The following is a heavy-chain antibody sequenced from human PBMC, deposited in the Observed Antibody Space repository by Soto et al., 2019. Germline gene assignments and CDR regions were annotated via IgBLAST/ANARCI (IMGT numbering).Heavy chain of an antibody. J-gene: IGHJ5*02. CDR1: GFSFSNYN. CDR3: ARESRGFDP. CDR2: ISSRSSTTT. V-gene: IGHV3-21*01. Sequence: EVQLVESGGGLVNPGGSLRLSCVASGFSFSNYNMNWVRQAPGKGLEWVSSISSRSSTTTYYADSVKGRFTISRDNAKNSLYLQMNSLRAEDTAVYYCARESRGFDPWGQGTLVAVSS.